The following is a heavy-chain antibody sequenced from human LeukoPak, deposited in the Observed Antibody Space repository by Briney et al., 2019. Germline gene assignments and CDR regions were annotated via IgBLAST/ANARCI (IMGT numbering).Heavy chain of an antibody. CDR3: ARQRGSYYFDY. V-gene: IGHV4-38-2*01. Sequence: PSETLSLTCDVSGYSISNPYYWGWIRQPPGKGLEWIGNICRSGSTYYNPSLKSRVTISVDTSKNQFSLNLNSVTAADTAVYYCARQRGSYYFDYWGQGTLVSVSS. J-gene: IGHJ4*02. CDR2: ICRSGST. CDR1: GYSISNPYY. D-gene: IGHD1-26*01.